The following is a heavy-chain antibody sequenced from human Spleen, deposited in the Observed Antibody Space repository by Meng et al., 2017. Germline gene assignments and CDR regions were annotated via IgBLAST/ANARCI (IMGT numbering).Heavy chain of an antibody. Sequence: QVQLVESGAGVKKPGASVKVSCKASGYTFSSYYMHWVRQAPGQGLEWMGIINPSGDSTTYAQKFQGRVTMTMTSDTSTNVFYMQLSSLRSEDTAVYYCARDGSGGSLDFWGQGTLVTVSS. V-gene: IGHV1-46*01. CDR2: INPSGDST. D-gene: IGHD2-15*01. CDR3: ARDGSGGSLDF. CDR1: GYTFSSYY. J-gene: IGHJ4*02.